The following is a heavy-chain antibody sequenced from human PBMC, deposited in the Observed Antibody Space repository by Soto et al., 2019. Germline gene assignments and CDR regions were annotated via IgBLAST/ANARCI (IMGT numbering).Heavy chain of an antibody. J-gene: IGHJ6*02. CDR1: GGSISSYY. CDR3: ARDCYHYYSSWAYYYYGMDV. V-gene: IGHV4-59*01. D-gene: IGHD6-13*01. CDR2: IYYSGST. Sequence: PSETLSLTCTVSGGSISSYYWSWIRQPPGKGLEWIGYIYYSGSTNYNPSLKSRVTISVDTSKNQFSLKLSSVTAADTAVYYCARDCYHYYSSWAYYYYGMDVWGQGTTVTVSS.